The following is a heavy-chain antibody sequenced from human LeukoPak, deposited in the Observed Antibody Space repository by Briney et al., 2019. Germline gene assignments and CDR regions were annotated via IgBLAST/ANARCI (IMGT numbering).Heavy chain of an antibody. J-gene: IGHJ5*02. CDR1: GFTVSSNY. CDR2: IYTGDNT. D-gene: IGHD3-10*01. Sequence: GGSLRLSCAASGFTVSSNYMSWVRQAPGKGLEWVSIIYTGDNTFYADSVKGRFTISRDYSKNTLYLQMNSLRAEDTAVYYCATRTYGSGSSWGQGTLVTVSS. CDR3: ATRTYGSGSS. V-gene: IGHV3-66*01.